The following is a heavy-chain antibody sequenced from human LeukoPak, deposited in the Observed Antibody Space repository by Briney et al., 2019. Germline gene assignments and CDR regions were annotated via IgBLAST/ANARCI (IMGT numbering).Heavy chain of an antibody. CDR2: INHSGST. CDR3: ARGWKYNYGSGSYRWFDP. V-gene: IGHV4-34*01. D-gene: IGHD3-10*01. Sequence: AETLSLTCAVYGGSFSGYYWSWIRQPPGKGLEWIGEINHSGSTNYNPSHKSRVTISVDTSKNQFSLKLSSVTAADTAVYYSARGWKYNYGSGSYRWFDPWGQGTLVTVSS. J-gene: IGHJ5*02. CDR1: GGSFSGYY.